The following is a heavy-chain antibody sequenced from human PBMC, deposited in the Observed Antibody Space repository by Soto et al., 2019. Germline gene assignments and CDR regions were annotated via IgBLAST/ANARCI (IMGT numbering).Heavy chain of an antibody. J-gene: IGHJ4*02. CDR2: IWYDGSNK. D-gene: IGHD1-20*01. V-gene: IGHV3-33*01. CDR3: ARVGITGTSPVF. Sequence: SLRLSCAASGFTFSSYGMHWVRQAPGKGLEWVAVIWYDGSNKYYADSVKGRFTISRDNSKNTLYLQMNSLRAEDTAVYYCARVGITGTSPVFRGQGTLGTVSS. CDR1: GFTFSSYG.